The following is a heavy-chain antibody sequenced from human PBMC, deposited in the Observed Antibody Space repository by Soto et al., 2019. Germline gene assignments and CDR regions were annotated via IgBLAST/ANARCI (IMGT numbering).Heavy chain of an antibody. D-gene: IGHD6-13*01. CDR1: GGSISSYY. CDR3: AREGEAAAGTFSYFDY. V-gene: IGHV4-4*07. CDR2: IYTSGST. J-gene: IGHJ4*02. Sequence: PSETLSLTCTVSGGSISSYYWSWIRQPAGKGLEWIGRIYTSGSTNYNPSLKSRVTMSVDTSKNQFSLKLSSVTAADTAVYYCAREGEAAAGTFSYFDYWGQGTLVTVSS.